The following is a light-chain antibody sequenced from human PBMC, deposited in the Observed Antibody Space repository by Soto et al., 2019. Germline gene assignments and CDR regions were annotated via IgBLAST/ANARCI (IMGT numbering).Light chain of an antibody. CDR3: CSFARSNYV. V-gene: IGLV2-23*02. J-gene: IGLJ1*01. CDR2: EVN. CDR1: SSDGGSYNV. Sequence: QSALTQPASVSGSPGQSITISCTGTSSDGGSYNVVSWYQQHPGKAPKVIIYEVNKRPSGVSNRFSGSKSGNTASLTISGLQAEDEAAYYCCSFARSNYVFGSGTKVTVL.